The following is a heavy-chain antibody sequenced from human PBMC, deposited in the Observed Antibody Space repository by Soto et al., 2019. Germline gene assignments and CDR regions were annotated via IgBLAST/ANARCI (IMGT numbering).Heavy chain of an antibody. CDR2: INAGNGNT. CDR1: GYTFTSYA. Sequence: GXSGKVSFTASGYTFTSYAMHWVRQAPGQRLEWMGWINAGNGNTKYSQKFKGRVTITRDTSASTAYMELSSLRSEDTAVYYCARHNGSPGSYFGMDVWGRGTTVTVYS. CDR3: ARHNGSPGSYFGMDV. D-gene: IGHD2-8*01. J-gene: IGHJ6*02. V-gene: IGHV1-3*01.